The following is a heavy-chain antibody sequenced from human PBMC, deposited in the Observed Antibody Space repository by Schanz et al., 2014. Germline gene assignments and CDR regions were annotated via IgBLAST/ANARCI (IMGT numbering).Heavy chain of an antibody. V-gene: IGHV1-18*04. CDR3: AGATYSSSWYGGSEYFQR. CDR2: ISTYTGNT. Sequence: QVQLVQSGAEVKKPGASVKVSCKASGYTFTSYGVSWVRQAPGQGLEWMGWISTYTGNTNYAQRLQDRVTMTTDTSTSTAYMELRSLRSDDTAVYYCAGATYSSSWYGGSEYFQRWGQGTLVTVSS. CDR1: GYTFTSYG. D-gene: IGHD6-13*01. J-gene: IGHJ1*01.